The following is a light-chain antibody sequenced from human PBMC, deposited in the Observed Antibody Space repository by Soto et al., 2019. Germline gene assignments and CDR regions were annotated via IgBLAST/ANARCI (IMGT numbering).Light chain of an antibody. CDR2: END. Sequence: QSVLTQPPSVSAAPGQRVIISCSGDSSNIGYNYVSWYQQTPGRAPRLLIYENDKRPSGVPDRFTGSKSGASGTLAITGLQTGDEADYYCVAWDNSLSGKVFGGGTKLTVL. CDR3: VAWDNSLSGKV. V-gene: IGLV1-51*01. J-gene: IGLJ2*01. CDR1: SSNIGYNY.